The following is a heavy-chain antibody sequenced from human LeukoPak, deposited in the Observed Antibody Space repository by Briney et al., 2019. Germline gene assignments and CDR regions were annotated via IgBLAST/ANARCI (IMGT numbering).Heavy chain of an antibody. J-gene: IGHJ4*02. CDR1: GFTFVDYA. V-gene: IGHV3-9*01. CDR3: AKDSCSSTSCSPDY. D-gene: IGHD2-2*01. Sequence: PGGSLRLSCAASGFTFVDYAMHWVRQTPGKGLEWVSGISWNSGSIGYADSVKGRFTISRDNAKNSLYLQMNSLRAEDTALYYCAKDSCSSTSCSPDYWGQGTLVTVSS. CDR2: ISWNSGSI.